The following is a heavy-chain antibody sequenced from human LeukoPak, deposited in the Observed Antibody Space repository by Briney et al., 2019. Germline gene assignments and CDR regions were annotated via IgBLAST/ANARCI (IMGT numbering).Heavy chain of an antibody. Sequence: SETPSHTCTVTGGSIRSSYSSWIRPPARKRLEWIGRLFTSGGTDYTPSPTSRVTMSVDKPTNKVSLKLSSVTAADTAVYYCARVPGYDILTGYSPANYYYYYMDVWGKGTTVTVSS. CDR3: ARVPGYDILTGYSPANYYYYYMDV. CDR1: GGSIRSSY. J-gene: IGHJ6*03. CDR2: LFTSGGT. V-gene: IGHV4-4*07. D-gene: IGHD3-9*01.